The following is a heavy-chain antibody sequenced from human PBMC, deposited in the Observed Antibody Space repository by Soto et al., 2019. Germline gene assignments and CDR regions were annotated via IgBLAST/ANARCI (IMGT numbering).Heavy chain of an antibody. CDR1: GGSISSGGYS. Sequence: QLQLQESGSGLVKPSQTLSLTCAVSGGSISSGGYSWSWIRQPPGKGLEWIGYIYHSGSTYYNPSLKSRVTISVDRSTNPFSLKLSSVTAADTAVYYCARVWGGSSGFDPWGQGTLVTVSS. D-gene: IGHD5-12*01. J-gene: IGHJ5*02. V-gene: IGHV4-30-2*01. CDR2: IYHSGST. CDR3: ARVWGGSSGFDP.